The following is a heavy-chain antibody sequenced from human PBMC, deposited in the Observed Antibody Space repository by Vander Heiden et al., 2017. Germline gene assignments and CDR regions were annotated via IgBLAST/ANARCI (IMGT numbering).Heavy chain of an antibody. J-gene: IGHJ3*02. CDR2: ISGSGGST. V-gene: IGHV3-23*01. CDR3: AKGLDEEIDAFDI. CDR1: GFTFSSYA. Sequence: EVQLLESGGGLVQPGGSLRLSCAASGFTFSSYAMSWVRQAPGKGLEWVSAISGSGGSTYYADAVKGRFTISRDNSKNTLYLQMNSLRAEDTAVYYCAKGLDEEIDAFDIWGQGTMVTVSS.